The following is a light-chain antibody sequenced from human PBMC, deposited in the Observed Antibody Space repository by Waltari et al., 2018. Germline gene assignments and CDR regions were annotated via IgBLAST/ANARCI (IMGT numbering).Light chain of an antibody. CDR1: QDIGSY. J-gene: IGKJ2*01. CDR3: QQFNSYPYT. Sequence: DIQLTQSPSFLSASVRDRVTVTCRASQDIGSYLVWYQQMPGKAPKVLIHAASSLETGVPSRFSGSGSGTEFTLTISSLQPEDFATYYCQQFNSYPYTWGQGTKRE. CDR2: AAS. V-gene: IGKV1-9*01.